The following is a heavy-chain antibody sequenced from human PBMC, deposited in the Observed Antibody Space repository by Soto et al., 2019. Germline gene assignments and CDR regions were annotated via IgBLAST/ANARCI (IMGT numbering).Heavy chain of an antibody. D-gene: IGHD1-1*01. J-gene: IGHJ6*02. V-gene: IGHV3-30-3*01. CDR3: ARGTTTSACSAMDV. CDR1: GFTFSNNA. CDR2: ISYDGSNK. Sequence: QVQLVESGGGVVQPGRSLRLSCAASGFTFSNNAMDWVRQAPGKGLEWVAVISYDGSNKYIAESVKGRFTISRDNSKNTLFLQMNSRRAEDTAVYYCARGTTTSACSAMDVWGQGTTVTVSS.